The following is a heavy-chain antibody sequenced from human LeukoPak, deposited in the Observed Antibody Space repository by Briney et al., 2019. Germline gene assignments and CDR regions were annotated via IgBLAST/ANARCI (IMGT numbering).Heavy chain of an antibody. V-gene: IGHV3-30*04. CDR1: GFNFNVYA. CDR2: ISYDGTTK. D-gene: IGHD7-27*01. CDR3: VGNSGLDY. Sequence: GSLRLSCVASGFNFNVYAMHWVRQAPGKGLEWVSVISYDGTTKYYADSVQGRFTISRDNSKNTLYLQMDSLTTEDTALYYCVGNSGLDYWGQGALVTVSS. J-gene: IGHJ4*02.